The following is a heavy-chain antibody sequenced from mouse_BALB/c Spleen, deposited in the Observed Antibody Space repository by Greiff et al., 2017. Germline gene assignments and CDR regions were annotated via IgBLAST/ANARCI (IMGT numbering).Heavy chain of an antibody. D-gene: IGHD2-1*01. J-gene: IGHJ1*01. V-gene: IGHV14-3*02. Sequence: EVKLMESGAELVKPGASVKLSCTASGFNIKDTYMHWVKQRPEQGLEWIGRIDPANGNTKYDPKFQGKATITADTSSNTAYLQLSSLTSEDTAVYYCARGGNYGGWYFDVWGAGTTVTVSS. CDR3: ARGGNYGGWYFDV. CDR2: IDPANGNT. CDR1: GFNIKDTY.